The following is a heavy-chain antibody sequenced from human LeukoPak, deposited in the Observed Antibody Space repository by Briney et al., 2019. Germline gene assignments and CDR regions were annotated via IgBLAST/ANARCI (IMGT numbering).Heavy chain of an antibody. CDR1: GGSLSGYY. CDR2: INHSGST. Sequence: SETLSLTCDVYGGSLSGYYWSSIRQPPGKGLEWIGEINHSGSTNYNPSLKSRVTISVDTSKNQFSLKLSSVTAADTAVYYCASRKIHCSYGPVRSPPTSWGQGTLVTVSS. CDR3: ASRKIHCSYGPVRSPPTS. D-gene: IGHD5-18*01. V-gene: IGHV4-34*01. J-gene: IGHJ5*02.